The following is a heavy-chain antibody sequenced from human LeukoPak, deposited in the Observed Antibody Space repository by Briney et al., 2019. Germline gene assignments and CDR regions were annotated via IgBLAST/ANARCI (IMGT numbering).Heavy chain of an antibody. J-gene: IGHJ4*02. CDR2: IYSSGST. CDR3: ARDRDSGSGSSPY. CDR1: GASITSGGYY. D-gene: IGHD3-10*01. Sequence: SETLSLTCTVSGASITSGGYYWSWIRQRPGEGLEWIGYIYSSGSTYYGPSLKSRVTISIDTSKTQFSLKLSSVTAADTAVYYCARDRDSGSGSSPYWGQGTLVTVSS. V-gene: IGHV4-31*03.